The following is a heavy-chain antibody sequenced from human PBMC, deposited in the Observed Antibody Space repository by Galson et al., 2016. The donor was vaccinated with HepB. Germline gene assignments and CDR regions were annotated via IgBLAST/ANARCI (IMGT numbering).Heavy chain of an antibody. Sequence: SLRLSCAASGFTFSSYALHWVRQAPGKGLEWVAVISYDGSNKYYADSVKGRFTISRDNSKHTLHLQMNSLRAEDTAVYYCASTSPVLRNFDWSYAFDIWGQGRMVTVSS. CDR1: GFTFSSYA. CDR3: ASTSPVLRNFDWSYAFDI. CDR2: ISYDGSNK. V-gene: IGHV3-30-3*01. J-gene: IGHJ3*02. D-gene: IGHD3-9*01.